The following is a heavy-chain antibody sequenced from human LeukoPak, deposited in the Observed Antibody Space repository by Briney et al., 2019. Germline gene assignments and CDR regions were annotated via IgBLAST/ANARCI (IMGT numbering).Heavy chain of an antibody. J-gene: IGHJ4*02. D-gene: IGHD2-8*01. Sequence: ASVKVSCKASGYTFTNYGLSWVRQAPGQGLEWMGWISPYNGNTSYAQKLQGRVIVTTDTSTTTAYMELRSLRSDDTAVYYCTRTVLDCKNGVCYDYWGQGTLVTVSS. CDR3: TRTVLDCKNGVCYDY. CDR1: GYTFTNYG. CDR2: ISPYNGNT. V-gene: IGHV1-18*01.